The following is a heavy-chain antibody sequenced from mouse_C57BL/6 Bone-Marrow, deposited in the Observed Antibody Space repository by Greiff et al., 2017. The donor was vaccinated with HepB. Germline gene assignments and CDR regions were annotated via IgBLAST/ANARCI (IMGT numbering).Heavy chain of an antibody. J-gene: IGHJ2*01. Sequence: EVQLVESGGGLVQPGGSLKLSCAASGFTFSDYYMYWVRQTPEKRLEWVAYISNGGGSTYYPDTVKGRFTISRDNSKNTLYLQRSRLKSEDTAMYYCARLGFDYWGQGTTLTVSS. CDR2: ISNGGGST. CDR3: ARLGFDY. CDR1: GFTFSDYY. V-gene: IGHV5-12*01.